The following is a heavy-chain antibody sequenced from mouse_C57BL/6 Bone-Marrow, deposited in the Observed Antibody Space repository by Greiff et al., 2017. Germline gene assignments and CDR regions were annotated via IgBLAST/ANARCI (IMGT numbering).Heavy chain of an antibody. V-gene: IGHV1-5*01. D-gene: IGHD1-1*01. J-gene: IGHJ2*01. Sequence: EVQLQQSGTVLARPGASVKMSCKTSGYTFTSYWMHWVKQRPGQGLEWIGAINPGNSDTSYNQKFKGKAKLTAGTSASTAYMELSSLTNEDSAVYYCTRRDHYYGSYFDYWGQGTTLTVSS. CDR3: TRRDHYYGSYFDY. CDR2: INPGNSDT. CDR1: GYTFTSYW.